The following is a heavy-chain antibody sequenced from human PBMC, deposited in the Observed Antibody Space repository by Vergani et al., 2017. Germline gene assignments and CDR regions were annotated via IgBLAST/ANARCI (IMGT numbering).Heavy chain of an antibody. Sequence: QVQLVQSGAEVKKPGASVKVSCKASGYTFTSYYMHWVRQAPGQGLEWMGIINPSGGSTSYAQKFQGRVTMTRDTSTSTVYMELSSLRSEDTAVYYCAREPAGYYDSSGYYYYYYYMDVWGKGTTVTVSS. CDR3: AREPAGYYDSSGYYYYYYYMDV. CDR1: GYTFTSYY. D-gene: IGHD3-22*01. V-gene: IGHV1-46*01. J-gene: IGHJ6*03. CDR2: INPSGGST.